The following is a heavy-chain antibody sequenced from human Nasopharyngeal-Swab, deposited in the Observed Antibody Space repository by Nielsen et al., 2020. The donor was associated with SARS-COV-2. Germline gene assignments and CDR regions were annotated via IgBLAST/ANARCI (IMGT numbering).Heavy chain of an antibody. J-gene: IGHJ4*02. CDR2: ITGDGRNT. V-gene: IGHV3-74*01. CDR3: ARPVDDSSGNEFHY. Sequence: WIRQPPGKGLEWVSRITGDGRNTRYADSVKGRFTISRDNAKNALYLQMNSLRVEDTAVYYCARPVDDSSGNEFHYWGQGAPVTVSS. D-gene: IGHD6-19*01.